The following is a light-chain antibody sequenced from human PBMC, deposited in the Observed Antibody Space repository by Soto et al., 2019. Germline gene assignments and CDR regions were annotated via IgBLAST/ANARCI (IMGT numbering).Light chain of an antibody. Sequence: DIQMTQSPSSLSASVGDRVTITCRASQSISSYLNWYQQKPGKAPKLLIFAASILQSRVPSRFSGSGSGTDFTLTISSLQPEDFATYYCQQSYSTPLFTFGPGTKVDIK. J-gene: IGKJ3*01. CDR2: AAS. V-gene: IGKV1-39*01. CDR1: QSISSY. CDR3: QQSYSTPLFT.